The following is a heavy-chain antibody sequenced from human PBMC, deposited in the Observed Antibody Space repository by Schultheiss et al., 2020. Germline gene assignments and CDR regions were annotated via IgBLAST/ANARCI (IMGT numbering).Heavy chain of an antibody. CDR1: GGSFSGYY. V-gene: IGHV4-59*01. CDR3: ARDGRGLLSMGGKAFDY. J-gene: IGHJ4*02. D-gene: IGHD4-23*01. CDR2: IYNSGST. Sequence: SETLSLTCAVYGGSFSGYYWSWIRQPPGKGLEWIGYIYNSGSTNYNPSLKSRVTMSVGTSKNQFSLELSSVTAADTAVYYCARDGRGLLSMGGKAFDYWGQGTLVTVSS.